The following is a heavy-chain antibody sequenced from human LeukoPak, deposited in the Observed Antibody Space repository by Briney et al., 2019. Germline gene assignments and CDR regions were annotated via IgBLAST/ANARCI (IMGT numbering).Heavy chain of an antibody. V-gene: IGHV3-66*01. D-gene: IGHD3-22*01. CDR2: IYSGGST. CDR3: ARRGGSSGYDIYFDY. CDR1: GFTVSSSY. J-gene: IGHJ4*02. Sequence: PGGSLRLSCAASGFTVSSSYMSWVRQAPGKGLEWVSVIYSGGSTYYADSVKGRFTISRDNSKNTLYLQMNSLRAEDTAVYYCARRGGSSGYDIYFDYWGQGTLVTVSS.